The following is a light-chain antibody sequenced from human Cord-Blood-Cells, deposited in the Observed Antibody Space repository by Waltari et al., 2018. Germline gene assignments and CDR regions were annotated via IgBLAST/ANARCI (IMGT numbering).Light chain of an antibody. Sequence: SYELTQPPSVYVSPGQTASITCSGDKLGATYASWYHQKPGQPPVLVIYQDSKRPSRIPDRFSGSNSGNTATLTISGTQAMDEADYYCQAWDSSTYVFGTGTKVTVL. V-gene: IGLV3-1*01. J-gene: IGLJ1*01. CDR2: QDS. CDR3: QAWDSSTYV. CDR1: KLGATY.